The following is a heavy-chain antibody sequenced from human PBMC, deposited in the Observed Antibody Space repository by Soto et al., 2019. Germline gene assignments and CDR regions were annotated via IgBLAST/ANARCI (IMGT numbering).Heavy chain of an antibody. CDR2: ISASGYSA. V-gene: IGHV3-23*01. Sequence: GGSLRLSCAASGLAFSNYAISWVRQARGKGLEWVSTISASGYSAYYGGAVKGRFTTSRDNSKSTLYLQMNRLRAEDTAVYYCAREALGVSATIHFDSWGPGTLVTVSS. CDR3: AREALGVSATIHFDS. CDR1: GLAFSNYA. D-gene: IGHD2-15*01. J-gene: IGHJ4*02.